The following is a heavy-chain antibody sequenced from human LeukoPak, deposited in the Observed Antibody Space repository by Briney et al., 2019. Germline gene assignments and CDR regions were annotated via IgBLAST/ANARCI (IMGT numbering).Heavy chain of an antibody. Sequence: GGSLRLSCAASGFTFSSYGMHWVRQAPGKGLEWVAVIWYDGSSKYYADSVKGRFTISRDNSKNTLYLQMNSLRAEDTAVYYCARDHGYSYGYGGAYWGQGTPVTVSS. J-gene: IGHJ4*02. CDR1: GFTFSSYG. V-gene: IGHV3-33*01. D-gene: IGHD5-18*01. CDR3: ARDHGYSYGYGGAY. CDR2: IWYDGSSK.